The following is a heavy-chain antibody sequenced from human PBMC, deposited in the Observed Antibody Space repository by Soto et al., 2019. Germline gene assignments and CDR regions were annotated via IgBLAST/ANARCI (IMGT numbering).Heavy chain of an antibody. Sequence: PSETLSLTCTVSGGSISSYYWSWIRQPPGKGLEWIGYIYYSGSTNYNPSLKSRVTISVDTSKNQFSLKLSSVTAADTAVYYCARGRTTGHLYYGMDVWGQGTTVTVSS. CDR3: ARGRTTGHLYYGMDV. CDR2: IYYSGST. V-gene: IGHV4-59*01. D-gene: IGHD1-1*01. J-gene: IGHJ6*02. CDR1: GGSISSYY.